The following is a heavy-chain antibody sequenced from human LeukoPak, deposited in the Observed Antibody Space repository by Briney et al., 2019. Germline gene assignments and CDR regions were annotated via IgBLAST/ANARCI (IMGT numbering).Heavy chain of an antibody. CDR2: IYHSGST. CDR3: ARVSTVVKQTLTYYYYYMDV. J-gene: IGHJ6*03. Sequence: SETLSLTCTVSGYSISSGYYWGWIRQPPGKGLEWIGSIYHSGSTYYNPSLKSRVTISVDTSKNQFSLKLSSVTAADTAVYYCARVSTVVKQTLTYYYYYMDVWGKGTTVTVSS. D-gene: IGHD4-23*01. CDR1: GYSISSGYY. V-gene: IGHV4-38-2*02.